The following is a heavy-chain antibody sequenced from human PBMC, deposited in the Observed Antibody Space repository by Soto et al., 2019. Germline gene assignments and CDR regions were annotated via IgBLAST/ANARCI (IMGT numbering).Heavy chain of an antibody. CDR3: TSPSPWFGETKTHFDY. D-gene: IGHD3-10*01. CDR2: IRSKAYGGTT. J-gene: IGHJ4*02. CDR1: GFTFGDYA. Sequence: GGSLRLSCTASGFTFGDYAMSWFRQAPGKGLEWVGFIRSKAYGGTTEYAASVKGRFTISRDDSKSIAYLQMNSLKTEDTAVYYCTSPSPWFGETKTHFDYWGQGTLVTVSS. V-gene: IGHV3-49*03.